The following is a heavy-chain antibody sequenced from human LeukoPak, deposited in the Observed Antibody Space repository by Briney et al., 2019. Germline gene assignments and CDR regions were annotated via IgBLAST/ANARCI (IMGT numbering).Heavy chain of an antibody. V-gene: IGHV4-59*12. CDR1: GGSFSGDF. J-gene: IGHJ3*02. D-gene: IGHD5-12*01. CDR2: IYYSGST. CDR3: ARDSGPGGYDAFDI. Sequence: SETLSLTCAVYGGSFSGDFWSWIRQSPGKGLEWIGYIYYSGSTNYNPSLKSRVTMSVDTSKNQFSLKLSSVTAADTAVYYCARDSGPGGYDAFDIWGQGTMVTVSS.